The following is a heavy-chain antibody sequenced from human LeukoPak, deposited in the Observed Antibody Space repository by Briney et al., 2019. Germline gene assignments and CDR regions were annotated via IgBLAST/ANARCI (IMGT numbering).Heavy chain of an antibody. CDR2: ISWNSGSI. CDR3: AKDRYSSSWYYFDY. J-gene: IGHJ4*02. V-gene: IGHV3-9*03. D-gene: IGHD6-13*01. Sequence: PGGSLRLSCAASGFTFDDYAMHWVRQAPGKGLEWVSGISWNSGSIGYADSVKDRFTISRDNAKNSLYLQMNSLRAEDMALYYCAKDRYSSSWYYFDYWGQGTLVTVSS. CDR1: GFTFDDYA.